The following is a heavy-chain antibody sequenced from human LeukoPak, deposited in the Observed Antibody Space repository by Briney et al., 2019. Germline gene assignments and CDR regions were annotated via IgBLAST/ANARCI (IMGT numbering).Heavy chain of an antibody. J-gene: IGHJ2*01. CDR2: ISWNNDNI. V-gene: IGHV3-9*01. CDR1: GFTFDDYA. Sequence: GGSLRLSCAASGFTFDDYAMHWVRQAPGKGLEWVSGISWNNDNIGYADSVKGRFTISRDNAENSLYLQMSGLRTEDTAVYFCAKAPGYSYGNWYFDLWGRGTLVTVSS. CDR3: AKAPGYSYGNWYFDL. D-gene: IGHD5-18*01.